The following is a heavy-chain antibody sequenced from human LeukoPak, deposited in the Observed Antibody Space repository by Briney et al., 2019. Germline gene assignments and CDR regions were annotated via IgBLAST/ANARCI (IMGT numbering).Heavy chain of an antibody. CDR1: GFTFSSYA. V-gene: IGHV3-21*01. D-gene: IGHD3-16*01. CDR3: ARDPEGFGATYFDY. Sequence: GGSLRLSCAASGFTFSSYAMSWARQAPGKGLEWVSSISRSASNIYYADSVKGRFTISRDNAKNSFYLQKNSLRAEDTAVFYCARDPEGFGATYFDYWGQGTLVTVSS. CDR2: ISRSASNI. J-gene: IGHJ4*02.